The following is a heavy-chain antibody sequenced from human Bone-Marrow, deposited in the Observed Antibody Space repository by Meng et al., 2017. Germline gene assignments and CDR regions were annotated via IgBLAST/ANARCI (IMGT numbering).Heavy chain of an antibody. CDR2: INSDGSST. Sequence: GESLKISCAASGFTFSSYWMHWVRQAPGKGLVWVSRINSDGSSTSYADSVKGRFTISRDNAKNTLYLQMNSLRAEDTAVYYCARERYLVRAAFDIWGQGKRVT. CDR3: ARERYLVRAAFDI. J-gene: IGHJ3*02. V-gene: IGHV3-74*01. D-gene: IGHD1-26*01. CDR1: GFTFSSYW.